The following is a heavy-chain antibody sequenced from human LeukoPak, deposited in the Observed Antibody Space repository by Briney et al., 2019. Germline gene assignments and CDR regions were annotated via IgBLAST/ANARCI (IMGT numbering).Heavy chain of an antibody. CDR2: IYHRGST. V-gene: IGHV4-59*12. J-gene: IGHJ4*02. D-gene: IGHD3-22*01. Sequence: SETLSLTCTVSGGSISGYYWSWIRQPPGKGLEWIGYIYHRGSTNYNPSLKSRVTMSVDTSKNQFSLRLTSVTAADTAVYYCARDQYYYDSSGYYRFDYWGQGTLVTVSS. CDR3: ARDQYYYDSSGYYRFDY. CDR1: GGSISGYY.